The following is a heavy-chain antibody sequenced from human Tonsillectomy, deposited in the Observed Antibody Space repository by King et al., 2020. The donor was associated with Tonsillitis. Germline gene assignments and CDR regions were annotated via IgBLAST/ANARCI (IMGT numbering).Heavy chain of an antibody. D-gene: IGHD2-2*01. V-gene: IGHV1-18*01. CDR3: AGPLYCSSTSCYWDYYYYYGMDV. CDR2: ISAYNGNT. Sequence: QLVQSGAEVKKPGASVKVSCKASGYTFTSYGISWVRQAPGQGLEWMGWISAYNGNTNYAQKLQGRVTMTTDTSTSTAYMELSSLRSDDTAVYYCAGPLYCSSTSCYWDYYYYYGMDVWGQGTTVTVSS. J-gene: IGHJ6*02. CDR1: GYTFTSYG.